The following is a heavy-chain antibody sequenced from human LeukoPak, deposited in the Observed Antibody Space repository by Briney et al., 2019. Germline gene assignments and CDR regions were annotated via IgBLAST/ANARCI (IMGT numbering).Heavy chain of an antibody. CDR2: IIPIFGTA. J-gene: IGHJ3*02. CDR3: TMVRGAYDAFVI. Sequence: SVKVSCKASGGTFSSYAISWVRQAPGQGLEWMGRIIPIFGTANYAQKFQGRVTITTDESTSTAYMELSSLRSEDTAVYYCTMVRGAYDAFVIWGQGTMVTVSS. CDR1: GGTFSSYA. D-gene: IGHD3-10*01. V-gene: IGHV1-69*05.